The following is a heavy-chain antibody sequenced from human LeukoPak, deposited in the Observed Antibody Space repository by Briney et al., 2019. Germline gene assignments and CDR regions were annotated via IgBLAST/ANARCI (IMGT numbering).Heavy chain of an antibody. CDR3: ARELSRRYYYDSSGHGWFDP. V-gene: IGHV4-31*01. D-gene: IGHD3-22*01. J-gene: IGHJ5*02. CDR1: GGPRSVGGYF. CDR2: SYYSWST. Sequence: PSHTLPRACTVSGGPRSVGGYFWSWIRQHPGGGQEWVGYSYYSWSTYYNPALKSPVTISVDTSKNQFSMKLSSVTAADTAVYYCARELSRRYYYDSSGHGWFDPWGQGTLVTVSS.